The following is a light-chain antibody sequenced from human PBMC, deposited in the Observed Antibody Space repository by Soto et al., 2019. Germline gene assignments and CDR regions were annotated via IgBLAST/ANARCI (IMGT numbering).Light chain of an antibody. V-gene: IGKV3-15*01. CDR2: AAS. CDR1: QSVSSN. J-gene: IGKJ1*01. CDR3: QHYNNWPRWT. Sequence: ETLMTQSPATLSVSPGERATLSCRASQSVSSNLAWYQQKPGQAPRLLIYAASTRATGIPARFSGSGSGTDFTLSISSLQSNDFALYYCQHYNNWPRWTFGQGTKVEIK.